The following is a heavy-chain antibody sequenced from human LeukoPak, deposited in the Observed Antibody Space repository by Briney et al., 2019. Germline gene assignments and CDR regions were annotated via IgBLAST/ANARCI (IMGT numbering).Heavy chain of an antibody. CDR1: GYTFTSYG. Sequence: GASVKVSCKASGYTFTSYGISWVRKAPGQGLEWMGWISAYNGNTNYAQKLQGRVTMTTDTSTSTAYMELRSLRSDDTAVYYCAREARPDGVELSDPAFDSWGQGTLVTVSS. D-gene: IGHD2-8*01. CDR3: AREARPDGVELSDPAFDS. J-gene: IGHJ5*01. V-gene: IGHV1-18*01. CDR2: ISAYNGNT.